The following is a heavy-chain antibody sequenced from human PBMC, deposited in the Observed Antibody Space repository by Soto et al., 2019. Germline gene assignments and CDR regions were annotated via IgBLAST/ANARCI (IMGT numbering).Heavy chain of an antibody. CDR2: ISGSGTST. D-gene: IGHD6-19*01. CDR3: AKDRKSGSGWYWDY. V-gene: IGHV3-23*01. CDR1: GFTFSNFA. J-gene: IGHJ4*02. Sequence: EVQLLESGGALVQPGGSLRLSCAASGFTFSNFAMSWVRQAPGKGLEWVSAISGSGTSTYDADSVKGRFYIARDNSKNTLYLQMNSLRAEDTAVYYCAKDRKSGSGWYWDYWGQGTLVTVSS.